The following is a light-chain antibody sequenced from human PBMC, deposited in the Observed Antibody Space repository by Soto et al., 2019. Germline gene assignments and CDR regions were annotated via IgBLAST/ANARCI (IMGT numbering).Light chain of an antibody. CDR3: CSFAGGNSFA. V-gene: IGLV2-11*01. CDR2: DVT. CDR1: SSDVGGYNY. Sequence: QSALTQPRSVSGSPGQSVTISCTGTSSDVGGYNYVSWYQQHPGKAPKLMIYDVTKRPSGVPDRFSGSKSGTTASLTISGLQAEDEADYYCCSFAGGNSFAFGTGTKV. J-gene: IGLJ1*01.